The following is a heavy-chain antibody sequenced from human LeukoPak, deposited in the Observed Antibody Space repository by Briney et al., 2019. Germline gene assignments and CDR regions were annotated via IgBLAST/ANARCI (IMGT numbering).Heavy chain of an antibody. CDR2: IYYSGST. V-gene: IGHV4-39*01. Sequence: SETLSLTCTVSGGSISSSSYYWGWIRQPPGKGLEWIGSIYYSGSTYYNPSLKSRVTISVDTSKNQFSLKLSSVTAADTAVYYCARHRQQLVPFDYWGQGTLVTVSS. J-gene: IGHJ4*02. D-gene: IGHD6-13*01. CDR3: ARHRQQLVPFDY. CDR1: GGSISSSSYY.